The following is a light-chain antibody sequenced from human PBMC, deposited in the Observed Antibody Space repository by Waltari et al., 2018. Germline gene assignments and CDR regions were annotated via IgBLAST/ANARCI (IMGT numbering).Light chain of an antibody. J-gene: IGLJ3*02. CDR2: SNN. V-gene: IGLV1-44*01. CDR3: STWDGSLKGLL. Sequence: QSVLTQPPSASGTPGQRVSISCSGTNSTLGSNTVNWYQQLPGTAPKLLIYSNNPRPSGVPDRFSGSKSGTSASLAISGLQPEDEADYYCSTWDGSLKGLLFGGGTKLTVL. CDR1: NSTLGSNT.